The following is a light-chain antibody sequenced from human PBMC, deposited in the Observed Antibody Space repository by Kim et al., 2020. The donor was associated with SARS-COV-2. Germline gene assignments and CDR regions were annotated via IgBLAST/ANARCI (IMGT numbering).Light chain of an antibody. Sequence: QLVLTQSPSASASLGSSVKLTCTLNSGHSSYAIAWHQQQPQKGPRYLMKVNSDGCHIKGDGIPDRFSGSSSGAERYLTISSLQTEDEADYYCQTWGTGTWVFGGGTQLTVL. J-gene: IGLJ3*02. CDR1: SGHSSYA. CDR2: VNSDGCH. V-gene: IGLV4-69*01. CDR3: QTWGTGTWV.